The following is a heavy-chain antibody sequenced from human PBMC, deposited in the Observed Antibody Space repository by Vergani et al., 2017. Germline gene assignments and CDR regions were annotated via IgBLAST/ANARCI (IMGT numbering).Heavy chain of an antibody. CDR2: INAGNGNT. V-gene: IGHV1-3*01. Sequence: QVQLVQSGAEVKKPGSSVKVSCKASGYTFTSYAMHWVRQAPGQRLEWMGWINAGNGNTKYSQKFQGRVTITRDTAASTAYMELSSLRSEDTAVYYCARGRYYDSSRGFDYWGQGTLVTVSS. D-gene: IGHD3-22*01. J-gene: IGHJ4*02. CDR1: GYTFTSYA. CDR3: ARGRYYDSSRGFDY.